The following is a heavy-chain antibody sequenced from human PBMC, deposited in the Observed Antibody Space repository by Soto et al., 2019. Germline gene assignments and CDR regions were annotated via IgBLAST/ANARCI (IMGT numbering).Heavy chain of an antibody. J-gene: IGHJ4*02. D-gene: IGHD5-12*01. CDR2: INANNGNT. V-gene: IGHV1-18*04. CDR1: GYTFTCYY. Sequence: ASVKVSCKASGYTFTCYYMHWVRQAPGQGLEWMGWINANNGNTNYAQKLQGRVTMTTDTSTSTAYMELRSLRSDDTAVYYCARDWFQYSGYDSQGGFDYWGQGTLVTVSS. CDR3: ARDWFQYSGYDSQGGFDY.